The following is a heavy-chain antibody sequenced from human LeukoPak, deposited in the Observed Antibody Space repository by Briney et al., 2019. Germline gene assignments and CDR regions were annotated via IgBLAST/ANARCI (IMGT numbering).Heavy chain of an antibody. CDR1: GDSVSSNSAA. CDR2: TYYRSKWYN. V-gene: IGHV6-1*01. D-gene: IGHD6-19*01. J-gene: IGHJ3*02. Sequence: SQTLSLTCAISGDSVSSNSAAWNWIRQSPSRGLEWLGRTYYRSKWYNDYAVSVKSRITINPDTSKNQFSLQLNSVTPEDTAVYYCARAGGRYGPIGDAFDIWGQGTMVTVSS. CDR3: ARAGGRYGPIGDAFDI.